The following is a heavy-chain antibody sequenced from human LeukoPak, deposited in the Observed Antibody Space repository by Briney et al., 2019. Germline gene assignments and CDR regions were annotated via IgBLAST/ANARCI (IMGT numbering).Heavy chain of an antibody. Sequence: SETLSLTCAVYGGSFSGYYWSWIRQPPGKGLEWIGEINHSGSTNYNPFLKSRVTISVDTSKNQFSLKLSSVTAADTAVYYCARHPARIVVPGTRFWFDPWGQGTLVTVSS. CDR2: INHSGST. V-gene: IGHV4-34*01. CDR3: ARHPARIVVPGTRFWFDP. D-gene: IGHD2-2*01. CDR1: GGSFSGYY. J-gene: IGHJ5*02.